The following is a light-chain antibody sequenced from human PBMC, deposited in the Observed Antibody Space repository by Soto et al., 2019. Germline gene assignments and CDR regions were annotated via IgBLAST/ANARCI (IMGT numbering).Light chain of an antibody. CDR1: QSVSSS. CDR3: QQYERGFT. Sequence: EIVLTHSPGTLSLSPGARATLSCRASQSVSSSLAWYQQRPGQAPRLLIYGASSRATGIPDRFSGSGSGTDFSLTISRLEPEDFAVYYCQQYERGFTFGPGTKVDI. J-gene: IGKJ3*01. V-gene: IGKV3-20*01. CDR2: GAS.